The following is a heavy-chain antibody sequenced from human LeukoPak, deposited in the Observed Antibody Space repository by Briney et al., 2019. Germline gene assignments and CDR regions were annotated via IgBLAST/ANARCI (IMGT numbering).Heavy chain of an antibody. CDR3: ARTTEGYCRGRSCYSYYYYMDV. D-gene: IGHD2-15*01. CDR2: IYYSGST. CDR1: GGSISSSNW. J-gene: IGHJ6*03. Sequence: PSETLSLTCAVSGGSISSSNWWSWVRQPPGKGLEWIGYIYYSGSTNYNPSLKSRVTISVDTSKNQFSLKLSSVTAADTAVYYCARTTEGYCRGRSCYSYYYYMDVWGKGTTVTVSS. V-gene: IGHV4-4*02.